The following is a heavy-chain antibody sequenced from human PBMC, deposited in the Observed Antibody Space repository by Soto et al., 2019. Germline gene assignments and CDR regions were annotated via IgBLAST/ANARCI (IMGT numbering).Heavy chain of an antibody. CDR2: LYNSGST. J-gene: IGHJ4*02. CDR1: GGSVSSGSYY. CDR3: ARDNGYSYGYFGY. V-gene: IGHV4-61*01. Sequence: QVQLQESGPGLVKPSETLSLTCTVSGGSVSSGSYYWTWIRQPPGKGLEWIGCLYNSGSTNYNPALKSRATISVDTSKNQVSRRLSSVTAADTAVYYCARDNGYSYGYFGYWGQGTLVTVSS. D-gene: IGHD5-18*01.